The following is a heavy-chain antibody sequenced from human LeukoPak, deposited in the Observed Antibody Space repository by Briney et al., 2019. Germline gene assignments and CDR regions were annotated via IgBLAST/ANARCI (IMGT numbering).Heavy chain of an antibody. D-gene: IGHD2-2*01. CDR1: GFIFSNYA. CDR2: ISDSGVST. V-gene: IGHV3-23*01. CDR3: ALRGDIVVVPAAMGASDI. J-gene: IGHJ3*02. Sequence: GGSLRLSCAASGFIFSNYAMNWVRQAPGKGLEWVSFISDSGVSTYHADSVKGRFTISRDNSKNTLYLQMNSLRAEDTAVYYCALRGDIVVVPAAMGASDIWGQGTMVTVSS.